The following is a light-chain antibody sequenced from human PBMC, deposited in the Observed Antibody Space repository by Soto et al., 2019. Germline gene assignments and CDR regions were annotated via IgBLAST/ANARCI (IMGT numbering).Light chain of an antibody. CDR2: AAS. CDR1: QGSSNF. J-gene: IGKJ1*01. Sequence: DIQMTQSPSSLSASVGDRVTITCRASQGSSNFLAWYQQKPGKVPKLLMYAASTLQSGVPSRFSGSGSGTDFTLTISSLQPEDVATYYCQKYNSDSRTFGQGTKVEIK. CDR3: QKYNSDSRT. V-gene: IGKV1-27*01.